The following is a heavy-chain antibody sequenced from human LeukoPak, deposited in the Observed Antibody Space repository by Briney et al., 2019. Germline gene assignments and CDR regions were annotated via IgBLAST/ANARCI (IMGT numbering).Heavy chain of an antibody. V-gene: IGHV4-59*01. J-gene: IGHJ4*02. CDR3: AGIKYGDRQRFDY. D-gene: IGHD4-17*01. Sequence: PSETLSLTCTVSGGSISSYYWSWIRQPPGKGLEWIGYIYYSGSTNYNPSLKSRVTISVDTSKTQFPLKLSSVTAADTAVYYWAGIKYGDRQRFDYWGQGTLVTVSS. CDR1: GGSISSYY. CDR2: IYYSGST.